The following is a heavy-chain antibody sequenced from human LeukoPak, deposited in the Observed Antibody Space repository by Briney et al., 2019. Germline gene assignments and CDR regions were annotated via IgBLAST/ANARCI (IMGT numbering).Heavy chain of an antibody. CDR3: ARDPCKYTRNYYYMDV. D-gene: IGHD1-14*01. CDR2: IYSGGTT. J-gene: IGHJ6*03. CDR1: GFTVSSNY. V-gene: IGHV3-66*02. Sequence: GGSLRLSCAASGFTVSSNYMSWVRQAPGKGLEWVSVIYSGGTTYYADSVRGRFTISRDNSKSTLCLQMNSLRAEDTAVYYCARDPCKYTRNYYYMDVWGKGTTVTVSS.